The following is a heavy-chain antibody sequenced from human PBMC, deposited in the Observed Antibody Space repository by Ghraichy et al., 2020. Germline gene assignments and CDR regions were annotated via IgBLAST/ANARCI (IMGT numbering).Heavy chain of an antibody. CDR3: ARGRRAVSTQDVIDY. J-gene: IGHJ4*02. V-gene: IGHV3-30-3*01. CDR2: ISYDGSNK. Sequence: GESLRLSCAASGFTFSSYAMHWVRQAPGKGLEWVAVISYDGSNKYYADSVKGRFTISRDNSKNTLYLQMNSLRAEDTAVYYCARGRRAVSTQDVIDYWGQGTLVTVSS. CDR1: GFTFSSYA. D-gene: IGHD2-8*01.